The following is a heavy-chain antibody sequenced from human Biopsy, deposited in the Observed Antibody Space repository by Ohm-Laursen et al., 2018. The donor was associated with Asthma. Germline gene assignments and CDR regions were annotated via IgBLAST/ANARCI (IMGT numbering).Heavy chain of an antibody. J-gene: IGHJ6*02. D-gene: IGHD6-13*01. CDR3: ARVLESSSWGPFYFFSLDV. CDR2: ISSSGSTK. V-gene: IGHV3-11*01. CDR1: GFSFGDFF. Sequence: SLRLSCAASGFSFGDFFMTWVRQAPGKGLEWVASISSSGSTKYPSESVLGRCTISRDNTQKSITLELRSLRVEDTAIYYCARVLESSSWGPFYFFSLDVWGQGTPVAVSS.